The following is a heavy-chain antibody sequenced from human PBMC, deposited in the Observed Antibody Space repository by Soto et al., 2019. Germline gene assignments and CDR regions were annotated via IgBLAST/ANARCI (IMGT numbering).Heavy chain of an antibody. V-gene: IGHV3-23*01. D-gene: IGHD3-10*01. J-gene: IGHJ4*02. Sequence: PGGSLRLSCAASGFTFSSSAISWVRQAPGTGLEWVSAVSTNGQGIYYADSVRGRFTISRDNSKNTVFLHMDSLSAEDTAVYYCAKDRHYPRDYFHYWGQGTLVTVSS. CDR3: AKDRHYPRDYFHY. CDR1: GFTFSSSA. CDR2: VSTNGQGI.